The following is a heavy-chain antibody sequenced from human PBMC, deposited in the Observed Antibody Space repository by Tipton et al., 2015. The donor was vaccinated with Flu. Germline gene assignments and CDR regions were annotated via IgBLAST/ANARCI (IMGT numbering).Heavy chain of an antibody. CDR3: ARRSYNFWSGYPDY. J-gene: IGHJ4*02. V-gene: IGHV4-39*01. CDR2: IYYTGST. D-gene: IGHD3-3*01. Sequence: TLSLTCNVSGGSISSSSDYWGWIRQSPGKGLEWIGSIYYTGSTYYNPSLKSRVTISLDTSKNQFSLKLSSVTAADTAVYYCARRSYNFWSGYPDYWGQGTLVTVSS. CDR1: GGSISSSSDY.